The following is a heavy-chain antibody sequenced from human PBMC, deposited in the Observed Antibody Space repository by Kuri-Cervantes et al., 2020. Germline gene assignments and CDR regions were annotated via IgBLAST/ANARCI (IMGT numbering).Heavy chain of an antibody. J-gene: IGHJ3*02. CDR3: ASTWRSEWELRAFDI. V-gene: IGHV3-23*01. CDR2: ISGSGGST. CDR1: GFTFSSYA. D-gene: IGHD1-26*01. Sequence: LSLTCAASGFTFSSYAMSWVRQAPGKGLEWVSAISGSGGSTYYADSVKGRFTISRDNSKNTLYLQMNSLRDEDTAVYYCASTWRSEWELRAFDIWGQGTMVTVSS.